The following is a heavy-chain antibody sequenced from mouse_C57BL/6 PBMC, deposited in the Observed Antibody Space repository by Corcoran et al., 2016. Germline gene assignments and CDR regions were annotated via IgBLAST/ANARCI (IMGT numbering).Heavy chain of an antibody. CDR1: VSAFCSYR. D-gene: IGHD3-1*01. J-gene: IGHJ4*01. CDR3: ARERGHLYAMDY. V-gene: IGHV1-80*01. CDR2: IYPGDGDT. Sequence: QVQLQQSGAELVKSGASVKISGKASVSAFCSYRKKWVKQRPGKGVEWIGQIYPGDGDTNYNGKFKGKAKLTADKSSSTAYMQLSSLTSEDSAVYFCARERGHLYAMDYWGQGTSVTVSS.